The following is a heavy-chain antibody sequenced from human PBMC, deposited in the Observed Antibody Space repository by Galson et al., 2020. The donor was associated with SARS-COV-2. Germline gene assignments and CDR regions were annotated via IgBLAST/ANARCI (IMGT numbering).Heavy chain of an antibody. Sequence: GGSLRLSCAASGFTFDDYAMHWVRQAPGKGLEWVSGISWNSGSIGYADSVKGRFTISRDNAKNSLYLQMNSLRAEDTALYYCAKDPYYDSSFAWDSWGQGTLVTVSS. V-gene: IGHV3-9*01. CDR3: AKDPYYDSSFAWDS. CDR1: GFTFDDYA. J-gene: IGHJ4*02. D-gene: IGHD3-22*01. CDR2: ISWNSGSI.